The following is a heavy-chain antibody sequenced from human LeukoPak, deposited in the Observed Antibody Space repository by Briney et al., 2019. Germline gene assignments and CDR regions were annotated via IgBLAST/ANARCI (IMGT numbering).Heavy chain of an antibody. CDR2: INAGNGNT. CDR3: AITKTVPATFDI. V-gene: IGHV1-3*01. Sequence: GASVKVSCKASGYTFTSYGISWVRQAPGQRLEWMGWINAGNGNTKYSQKFQGRVTITRDTSASTAYMELSSLRSEDTAVYYCAITKTVPATFDIWGQATMVTVSS. CDR1: GYTFTSYG. J-gene: IGHJ3*02. D-gene: IGHD2-2*01.